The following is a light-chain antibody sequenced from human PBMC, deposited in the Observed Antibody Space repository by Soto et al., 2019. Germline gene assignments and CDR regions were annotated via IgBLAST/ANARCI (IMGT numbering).Light chain of an antibody. CDR2: AAS. CDR3: QQLNSYPLT. CDR1: QGISSF. J-gene: IGKJ4*01. Sequence: DIQVTQPPSFLSASVGDRVTITCRASQGISSFLAWYQQKPGKAPNLLIYAASTLQSGVPSRFSGSGSGTEFTLTISSLQPEDFATYYCQQLNSYPLTFGGGTKVDIK. V-gene: IGKV1-9*01.